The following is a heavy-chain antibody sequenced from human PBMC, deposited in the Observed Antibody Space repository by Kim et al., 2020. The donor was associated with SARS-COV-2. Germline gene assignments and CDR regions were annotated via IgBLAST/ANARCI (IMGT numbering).Heavy chain of an antibody. V-gene: IGHV3-21*01. Sequence: GGSLRLSCGASGFKFSNFSMAWVRQAPGKGLEWVASIDKLSIYIYHADSVKGRFTVSRDNAKNSLYLQMNNLRVDDTALYYCAKGTRMPPQPGFDSWGQGTLVTVSS. D-gene: IGHD1-1*01. CDR3: AKGTRMPPQPGFDS. CDR1: GFKFSNFS. CDR2: IDKLSIYI. J-gene: IGHJ5*01.